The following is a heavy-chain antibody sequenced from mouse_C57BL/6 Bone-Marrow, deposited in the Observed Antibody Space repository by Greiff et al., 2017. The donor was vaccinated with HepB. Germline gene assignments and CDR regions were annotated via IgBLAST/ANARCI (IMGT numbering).Heavy chain of an antibody. CDR2: IYPSDSET. V-gene: IGHV1-61*01. CDR3: ASYYNYAMDY. Sequence: QVQLKQPGAELVRPGSSVKLSCKASGYTFTSYWMDWVKQRPGQGLEWIGNIYPSDSETHYNQKFKDKATLTVDKSSSTAYMQLSSLTSEDSAVYYCASYYNYAMDYWGQGTSVTVSS. D-gene: IGHD1-1*01. CDR1: GYTFTSYW. J-gene: IGHJ4*01.